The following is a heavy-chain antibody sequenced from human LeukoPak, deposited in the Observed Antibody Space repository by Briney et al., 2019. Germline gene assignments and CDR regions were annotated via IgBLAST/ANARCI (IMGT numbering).Heavy chain of an antibody. CDR3: ARNSYYDNSGEGAFDI. Sequence: SQTLSFTCGVSGASVSSIGYSWSWIRQPPGRGLEWIGFIYQSGSASYNPSLQSRVTISIDKSKNQFSLNLSSVTAADTAVYYCARNSYYDNSGEGAFDIWGQGTMVTVSS. CDR2: IYQSGSA. V-gene: IGHV4-30-2*01. D-gene: IGHD3-22*01. CDR1: GASVSSIGYS. J-gene: IGHJ3*02.